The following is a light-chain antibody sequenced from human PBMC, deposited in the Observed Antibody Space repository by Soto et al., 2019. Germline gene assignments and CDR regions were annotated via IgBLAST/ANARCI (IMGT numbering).Light chain of an antibody. J-gene: IGKJ2*01. CDR3: QQSYSTPYT. CDR1: QTFGNY. Sequence: DIPMTQSPSSLSASVGDRVTITCRASQTFGNYLNWYQQKPGKAPKLLIYAASSLQSGVPSRFSGSGSATDFTLTISSLQPEDFATYYCQQSYSTPYTFGQGTKLEI. V-gene: IGKV1-39*01. CDR2: AAS.